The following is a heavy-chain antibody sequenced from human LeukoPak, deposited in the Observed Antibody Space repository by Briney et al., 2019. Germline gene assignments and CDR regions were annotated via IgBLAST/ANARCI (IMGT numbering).Heavy chain of an antibody. D-gene: IGHD6-19*01. CDR3: ARDRAVAGTPFDY. V-gene: IGHV4-38-2*02. Sequence: SETLSLTCSVSGGSISSGYYWSWIRQPPGKGLEWIGEINHSGGTKYNPSLKSRVTISVDTSKNQFSLKLSSVTAADTAVYYCARDRAVAGTPFDYWGQGTLVTVSS. CDR1: GGSISSGYY. CDR2: INHSGGT. J-gene: IGHJ4*02.